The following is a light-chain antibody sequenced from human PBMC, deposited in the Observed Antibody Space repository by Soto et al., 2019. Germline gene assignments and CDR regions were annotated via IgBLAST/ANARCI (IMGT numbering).Light chain of an antibody. J-gene: IGKJ1*01. V-gene: IGKV1-5*03. Sequence: DIQSKQSPSTLSGSVGDRVTITCRSSQTISSWLAWYQQKPGKAPKLLIYKASTLKSGVPSRFSGSGSGTEFTLTISRLQPDDFATYYCQQYNSYSEALVQGTKVDIK. CDR2: KAS. CDR1: QTISSW. CDR3: QQYNSYSEA.